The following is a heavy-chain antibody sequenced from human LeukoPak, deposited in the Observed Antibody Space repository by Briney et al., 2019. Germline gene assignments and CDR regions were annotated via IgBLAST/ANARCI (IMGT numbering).Heavy chain of an antibody. J-gene: IGHJ3*02. CDR1: GYTFTSYD. Sequence: ASVKVSCKASGYTFTSYDINWVRQATGQGLEWMGWMNPNSGNTGYAQKFQGRVTMTRDTSISTAYMELSRLRSDDTAVYYCAREEGITMIDLDIWGQGTMVTVSS. CDR2: MNPNSGNT. CDR3: AREEGITMIDLDI. V-gene: IGHV1-8*01. D-gene: IGHD3-22*01.